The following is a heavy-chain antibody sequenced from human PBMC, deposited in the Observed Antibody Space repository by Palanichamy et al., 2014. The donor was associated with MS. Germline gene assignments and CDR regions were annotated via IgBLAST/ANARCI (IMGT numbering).Heavy chain of an antibody. J-gene: IGHJ1*01. CDR3: GRCDRVGETGFQL. V-gene: IGHV3-74*01. CDR2: ISSDGSST. CDR1: GFSFSPYW. Sequence: EEQLVESGGGLVRPGGSLRLSCSASGFSFSPYWMHWVRQPPGKGLEWVSHISSDGSSTAYADSVKGRFTTSRDNARNTLYLQMNSLRAEDTAVYYCGRCDRVGETGFQLWGRGTLVVVSS. D-gene: IGHD1-26*01.